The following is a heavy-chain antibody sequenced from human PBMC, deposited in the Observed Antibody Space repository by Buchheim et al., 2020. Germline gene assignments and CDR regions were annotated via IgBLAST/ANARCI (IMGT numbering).Heavy chain of an antibody. CDR1: GGSISSGDYY. CDR3: ARRYGSGGYTDWFDP. J-gene: IGHJ5*02. Sequence: QVQLQESGPGLVKPSQTLSLTCTVSGGSISSGDYYWSWIRQPPGKGLEWIGYIYYSGTAYYNPSLKSRVTISVDTSKHQFSLELTSVTAADTAVYYCARRYGSGGYTDWFDPWGQGTL. V-gene: IGHV4-30-4*01. D-gene: IGHD3-10*01. CDR2: IYYSGTA.